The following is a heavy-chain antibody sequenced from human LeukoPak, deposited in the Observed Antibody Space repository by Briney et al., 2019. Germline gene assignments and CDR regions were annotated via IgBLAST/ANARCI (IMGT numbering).Heavy chain of an antibody. CDR2: ISGSGGST. V-gene: IGHV3-23*01. Sequence: GGSLRLSCAASGFTFISYAMSWVRQAPGKGLEWVSAISGSGGSTYFADSVKGRFTISRDNSKNTLYLQMNSLRAEDTAVYYCAKVAALYYDILTGYYYYYYMDVWGKGTTVTVSS. CDR3: AKVAALYYDILTGYYYYYYMDV. CDR1: GFTFISYA. J-gene: IGHJ6*03. D-gene: IGHD3-9*01.